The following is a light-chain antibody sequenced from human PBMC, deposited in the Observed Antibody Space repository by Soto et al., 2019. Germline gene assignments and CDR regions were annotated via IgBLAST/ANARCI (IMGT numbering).Light chain of an antibody. J-gene: IGKJ2*01. CDR1: QSVLYSSNNKNY. CDR2: WAS. V-gene: IGKV4-1*01. Sequence: DIVMTQSPDSLAVSLGERATINCKSSQSVLYSSNNKNYLAWYQHKPGQPPKLLIYWASTRESGVPDRFSGSGSGTDFTLTISSLQAEDVAVYYCQQYYDTSYTFGQGTKLEIK. CDR3: QQYYDTSYT.